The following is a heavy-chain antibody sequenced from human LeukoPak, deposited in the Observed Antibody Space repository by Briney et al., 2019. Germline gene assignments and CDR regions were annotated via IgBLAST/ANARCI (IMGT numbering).Heavy chain of an antibody. J-gene: IGHJ4*02. CDR3: ARGQRNYGLYFDY. V-gene: IGHV4-30-4*08. Sequence: PSETLSLTCTVSGGSISSGGYYWSWPRQPPGKGVEWIGYIDYSGSTYYNPSLKSRVTISVDTSKNQFSLKLSSVTAADTAVYYCARGQRNYGLYFDYWGQGTLVTVSS. CDR2: IDYSGST. CDR1: GGSISSGGYY. D-gene: IGHD1-7*01.